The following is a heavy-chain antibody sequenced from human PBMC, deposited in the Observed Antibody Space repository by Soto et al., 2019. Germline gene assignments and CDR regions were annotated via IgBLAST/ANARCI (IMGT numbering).Heavy chain of an antibody. CDR2: IDAGNGNT. V-gene: IGHV1-3*01. J-gene: IGHJ4*02. Sequence: ASVKVSFKASGYTFTRNAIHWVRQAPGQRLEWIGKIDAGNGNTKYSQKFQGRVTITRDTSASAAYMELSTLGSEDTSIYYCARSETDYSRFDSWGKGTLVTVSS. CDR1: GYTFTRNA. CDR3: ARSETDYSRFDS. D-gene: IGHD3-9*01.